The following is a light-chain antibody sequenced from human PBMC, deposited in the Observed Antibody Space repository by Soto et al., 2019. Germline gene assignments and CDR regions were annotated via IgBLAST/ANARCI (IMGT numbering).Light chain of an antibody. CDR1: QSISSW. CDR3: KQYNSYSRT. Sequence: DIQMTQSPSTLSASVGDRVTITCRASQSISSWLAWYQQKPGKAPKLLIYDASSLESGVPSRFSGSGSGTEFTLTISSLQLDDFATYYCKQYNSYSRTFGQGTKVEIK. V-gene: IGKV1-5*01. J-gene: IGKJ1*01. CDR2: DAS.